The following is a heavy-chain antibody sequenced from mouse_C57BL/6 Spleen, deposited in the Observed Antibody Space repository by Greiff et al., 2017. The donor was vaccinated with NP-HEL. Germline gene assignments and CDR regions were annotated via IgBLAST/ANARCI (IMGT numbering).Heavy chain of an antibody. J-gene: IGHJ1*03. Sequence: EVMLVESGGGLVKPGGSLKLSCAASGFTFSDYGMHWVRQAPEKGLEWVAYISSGSSTIYYADTVKGPFTISRDNAKNTLFLQMTSLRSEDTAMYYCAREDYYWYFDVWGTGTTVTVSS. CDR3: AREDYYWYFDV. V-gene: IGHV5-17*01. CDR1: GFTFSDYG. D-gene: IGHD1-1*02. CDR2: ISSGSSTI.